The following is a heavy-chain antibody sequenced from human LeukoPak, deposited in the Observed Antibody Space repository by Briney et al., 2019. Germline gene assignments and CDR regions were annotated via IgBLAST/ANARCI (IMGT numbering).Heavy chain of an antibody. Sequence: ASVKVSCKASGYSFTSNYIHWVRQAPGQGLEWMGGIIPIFATANYAQKFQGRVTITADESTSTAYMELSSLRSEDTAVYYCARGWLQFTWFDPWGQGTLVTVSS. J-gene: IGHJ5*02. CDR3: ARGWLQFTWFDP. CDR2: IIPIFATA. V-gene: IGHV1-69*13. CDR1: GYSFTSNY. D-gene: IGHD5-24*01.